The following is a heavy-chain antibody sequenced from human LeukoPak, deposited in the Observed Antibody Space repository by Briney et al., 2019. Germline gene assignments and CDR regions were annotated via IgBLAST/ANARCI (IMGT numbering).Heavy chain of an antibody. V-gene: IGHV4-34*01. CDR1: DGSFTTYY. J-gene: IGHJ4*02. Sequence: SETLSLTCAVYDGSFTTYYWTWIRQPPGKGLEWIGEIHHSGRTNYKPSLRSRVTISLDTSKNQFSLNLNSVTAADTAVYYCARGLSSGWVDYWGQGTLVTVSS. D-gene: IGHD6-19*01. CDR2: IHHSGRT. CDR3: ARGLSSGWVDY.